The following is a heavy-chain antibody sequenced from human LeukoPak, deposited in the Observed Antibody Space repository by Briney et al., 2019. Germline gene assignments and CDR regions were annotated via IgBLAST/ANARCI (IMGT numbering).Heavy chain of an antibody. V-gene: IGHV3-9*01. J-gene: IGHJ6*02. D-gene: IGHD3-10*01. CDR2: ISWNSGSV. CDR1: GSTFDDYA. Sequence: PGGSLRLSCAASGSTFDDYAMHWVRQAPGKGLEWVSGISWNSGSVGYADSVKGRFTISRDNAKNSLYLQMNSLRAEDTALYYCAKAIQGRTWYYYYATDVWGQGTTVTVSS. CDR3: AKAIQGRTWYYYYATDV.